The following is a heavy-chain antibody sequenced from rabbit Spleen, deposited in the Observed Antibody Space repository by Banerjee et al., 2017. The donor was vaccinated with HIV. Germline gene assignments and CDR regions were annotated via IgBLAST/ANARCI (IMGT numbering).Heavy chain of an antibody. CDR2: IDVGGSGTT. CDR3: ARDLVGVIGWNFYL. D-gene: IGHD1-1*01. Sequence: QSLEESGGDLVKPGASLTLTCTASGFSFSGSDYMCWVRQAPGKGLEWIACIDVGGSGTTYYATWAKGRFTISRTSSTTVTLRMTSLTAADRAAYFCARDLVGVIGWNFYLWGQGTLVTVS. V-gene: IGHV1S40*01. CDR1: GFSFSGSDY. J-gene: IGHJ4*01.